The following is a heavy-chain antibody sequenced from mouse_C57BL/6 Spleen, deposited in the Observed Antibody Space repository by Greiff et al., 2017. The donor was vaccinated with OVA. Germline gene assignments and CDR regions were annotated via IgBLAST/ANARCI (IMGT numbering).Heavy chain of an antibody. Sequence: QVQLQQSGAELARPGASVKLSCKASGYTFTSYGISWVKQRTGQGLEWIGEIYPRSGNPYYNEKFKGKATLTADKSSSTAYIELRSLTSEDSAVYFCARWDGGEGDYFDYWGQGTTLTVSS. CDR2: IYPRSGNP. CDR3: ARWDGGEGDYFDY. J-gene: IGHJ2*01. D-gene: IGHD1-1*02. CDR1: GYTFTSYG. V-gene: IGHV1-81*01.